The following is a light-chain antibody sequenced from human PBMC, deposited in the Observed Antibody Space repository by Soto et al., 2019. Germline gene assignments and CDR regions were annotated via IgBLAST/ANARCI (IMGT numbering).Light chain of an antibody. V-gene: IGKV3-15*01. Sequence: EIVMTQSPATLSVSQGERATLSCRASESVSSNLAWYQQKPGQAPRLLIYGASTRATGIPARFSGSVSGTEFTLTISSLQSEDFAVYYCQQYNKWPLTVGGGTKVEIK. CDR1: ESVSSN. J-gene: IGKJ4*01. CDR2: GAS. CDR3: QQYNKWPLT.